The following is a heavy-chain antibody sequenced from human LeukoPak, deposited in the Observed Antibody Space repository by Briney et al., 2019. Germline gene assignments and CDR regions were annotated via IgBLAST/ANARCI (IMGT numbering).Heavy chain of an antibody. CDR3: ARDRYSSSWYTPYYYGKDV. CDR1: GGSISSGGYY. Sequence: PSQTLSLTCTVSGGSISSGGYYWSWIRQHPGKGLEWIGYIYYTGSTYYNPSLKSRVTISVDTSKNQFSLKLSSVTAADTAVYYCARDRYSSSWYTPYYYGKDVWGQGTTVTVSS. CDR2: IYYTGST. V-gene: IGHV4-31*03. D-gene: IGHD6-13*01. J-gene: IGHJ6*02.